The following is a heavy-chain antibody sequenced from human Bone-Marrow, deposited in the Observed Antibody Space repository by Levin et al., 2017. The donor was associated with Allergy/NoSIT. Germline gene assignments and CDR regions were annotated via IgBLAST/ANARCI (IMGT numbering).Heavy chain of an antibody. Sequence: GASVKVSCKVSGYTLTEFSMHWVRQAPGKGLEWMGVFDREDGEAIYAQKFQGRVTLTEDTSTDTAYMELSSLRSEDTALYFCATDYDYWGQGTLVTVSS. J-gene: IGHJ4*02. CDR2: FDREDGEA. CDR3: ATDYDY. CDR1: GYTLTEFS. V-gene: IGHV1-24*01.